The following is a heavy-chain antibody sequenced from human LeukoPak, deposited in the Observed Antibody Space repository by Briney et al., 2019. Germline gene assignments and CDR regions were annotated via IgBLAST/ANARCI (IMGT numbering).Heavy chain of an antibody. J-gene: IGHJ6*02. V-gene: IGHV4-39*01. Sequence: SETLSLTCTVSGGSISSSSYYWGWIRQPPGKGLEWIGSIYYSGSTYYNPSLKSRVTISVDTSKNQFSLKLSSVTAADTAVYYCARYGHYYGMDVWGRGTTVTVSS. CDR1: GGSISSSSYY. CDR3: ARYGHYYGMDV. D-gene: IGHD3-10*01. CDR2: IYYSGST.